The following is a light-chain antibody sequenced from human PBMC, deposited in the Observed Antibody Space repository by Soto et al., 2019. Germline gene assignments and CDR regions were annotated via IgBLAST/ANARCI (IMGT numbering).Light chain of an antibody. CDR3: QQRGDWPLYT. CDR2: DAS. V-gene: IGKV3-11*01. J-gene: IGKJ2*01. CDR1: QSISYN. Sequence: EIVLTQSPATLSLSPGERATLSCRASQSISYNLAWYQQQPGQAPRLLIYDASNRATGVPARFSGSGSGTAFTLSISSLEPEDFAVYYCQQRGDWPLYTFGQGSRLEIK.